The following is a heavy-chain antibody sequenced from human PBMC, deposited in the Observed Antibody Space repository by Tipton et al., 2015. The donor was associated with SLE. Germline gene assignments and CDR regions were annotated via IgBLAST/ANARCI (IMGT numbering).Heavy chain of an antibody. J-gene: IGHJ5*02. D-gene: IGHD3-3*01. CDR1: GFTFSNYW. Sequence: SLRLSCTASGFTFSNYWMHWVRQDPGKGLVWVSRINTDGSSTSYADSVKGRFTISRDNAKNTLYLQMDSLRADDTAVYYCARDPGVRSLGTGGWFDPWGQGTLVTVSS. CDR2: INTDGSST. CDR3: ARDPGVRSLGTGGWFDP. V-gene: IGHV3-74*01.